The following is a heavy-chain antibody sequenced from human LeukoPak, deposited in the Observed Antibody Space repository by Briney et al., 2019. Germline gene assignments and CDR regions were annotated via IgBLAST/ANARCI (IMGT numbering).Heavy chain of an antibody. CDR1: GFTFSSHW. Sequence: GGSLRLSCAASGFTFSSHWMHWVRQAPGKGLVWVSRINSDGSSISYADSVKGRFTISRDNAKNTLFLQMNSLRVEDTGFYYCARDAGWGRLDSWGQGALVTVSS. D-gene: IGHD3-16*01. CDR2: INSDGSSI. CDR3: ARDAGWGRLDS. J-gene: IGHJ4*02. V-gene: IGHV3-74*01.